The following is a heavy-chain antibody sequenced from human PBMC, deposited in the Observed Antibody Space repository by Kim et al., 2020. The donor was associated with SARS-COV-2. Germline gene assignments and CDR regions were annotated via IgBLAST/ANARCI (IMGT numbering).Heavy chain of an antibody. D-gene: IGHD2-15*01. V-gene: IGHV1-18*01. CDR3: ARVLVVAANGGWFDP. CDR2: ISAYNGNT. CDR1: GYTFTSYG. J-gene: IGHJ5*02. Sequence: ASVKVSCKASGYTFTSYGISWVRQAPGQGLEWMGWISAYNGNTNYAQKLQGRVTMTTDTSTSTAYMELRSLRSDDRAVYYCARVLVVAANGGWFDPWGQGTLVTFCS.